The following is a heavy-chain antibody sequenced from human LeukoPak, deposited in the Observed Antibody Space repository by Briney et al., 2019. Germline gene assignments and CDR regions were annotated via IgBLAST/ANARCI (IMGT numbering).Heavy chain of an antibody. CDR1: GFTFSSYG. CDR3: AKVGMGLLLNAFDI. D-gene: IGHD3-3*01. CDR2: ISYDGSNK. Sequence: GGSLRLSCAASGFTFSSYGTHWVRQAPGKRLEWAAVISYDGSNKYYADSGKGRFTISRDNSKNTLYLQMNSLRAEDTAVYYCAKVGMGLLLNAFDIWGQGTMVTVSS. V-gene: IGHV3-30*18. J-gene: IGHJ3*02.